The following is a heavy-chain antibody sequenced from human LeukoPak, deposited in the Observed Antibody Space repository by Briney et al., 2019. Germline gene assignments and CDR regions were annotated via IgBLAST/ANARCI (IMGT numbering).Heavy chain of an antibody. CDR3: ARAAGHCNTTTCYPEYFQH. V-gene: IGHV4-4*07. D-gene: IGHD2-2*01. CDR2: MYTSGST. Sequence: SETLSLTCTVSGGSISSYYWSWIRQPAGKGLEWIARMYTSGSTKYNPSLKSRVTVSVDTSRNQFSQNLSSVTAADTAVYYCARAAGHCNTTTCYPEYFQHWGQGTLVTVSS. J-gene: IGHJ1*01. CDR1: GGSISSYY.